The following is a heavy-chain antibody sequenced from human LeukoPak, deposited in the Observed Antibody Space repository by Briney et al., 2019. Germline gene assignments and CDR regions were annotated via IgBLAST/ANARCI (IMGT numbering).Heavy chain of an antibody. CDR2: INTDGSST. V-gene: IGHV3-74*01. CDR3: ARDRGDGTQSPFYS. D-gene: IGHD5-24*01. Sequence: GGSLRLSCAASAFTFSSYWMHWVRRGPGKGLVWVSQINTDGSSTNYADSVKGRFTISRDNAKNSLDLVMSSLRVDDTAVYYCARDRGDGTQSPFYSWGQGTVVTVAS. J-gene: IGHJ4*02. CDR1: AFTFSSYW.